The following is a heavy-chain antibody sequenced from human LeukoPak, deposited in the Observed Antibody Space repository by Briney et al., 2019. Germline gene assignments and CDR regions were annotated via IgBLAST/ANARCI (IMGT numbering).Heavy chain of an antibody. J-gene: IGHJ4*02. CDR2: IYYSGST. V-gene: IGHV4-39*01. CDR1: GGSISSSSYY. CDR3: ARATGYSSSWYIIPRTYYFDY. Sequence: SETLSLTCTVSGGSISSSSYYWGWIRQPPGKGLEWIGSIYYSGSTYYNPSLKSRVTISVDTSKNQFSLKLSSVTAADTAVYYCARATGYSSSWYIIPRTYYFDYWGQGTLVTVSS. D-gene: IGHD6-13*01.